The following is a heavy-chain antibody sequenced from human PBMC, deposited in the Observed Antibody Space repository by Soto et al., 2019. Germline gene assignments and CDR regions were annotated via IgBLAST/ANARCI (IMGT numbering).Heavy chain of an antibody. V-gene: IGHV4-34*01. CDR3: ARFRVLLWFGESKGYMDV. J-gene: IGHJ6*03. CDR1: GGSFSGYD. Sequence: PSETLSLTCGVYGGSFSGYDWSWIRQPPGKGLEWIGEINHSGSTNYNPSLKSRVTISVDTSKNQFSLKLSSVTAADTAVYYCARFRVLLWFGESKGYMDVWGKGTTVTVSS. D-gene: IGHD3-10*01. CDR2: INHSGST.